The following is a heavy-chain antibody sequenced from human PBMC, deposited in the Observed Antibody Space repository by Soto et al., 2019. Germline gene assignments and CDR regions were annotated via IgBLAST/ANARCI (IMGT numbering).Heavy chain of an antibody. CDR1: GYTFTSYA. CDR3: ARRTPQSWAPYDAFDY. V-gene: IGHV1-3*01. J-gene: IGHJ3*01. CDR2: INAGDGDT. D-gene: IGHD6-13*01. Sequence: GASVKVSCTASGYTFTSYAMHWVRQAPGQRLEWMGWINAGDGDTKYSQKFQGRVAITRDTSASTAYMELSSLRSEDTAVYFCARRTPQSWAPYDAFDYWGQGTMVTVSS.